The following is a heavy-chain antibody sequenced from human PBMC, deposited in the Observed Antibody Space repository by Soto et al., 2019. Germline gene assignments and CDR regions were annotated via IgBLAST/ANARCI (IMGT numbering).Heavy chain of an antibody. CDR2: IYYSGTT. Sequence: PSETLSLTCSVSGGSISSSDYYWGWIRQPPGKGLEWIGTIYYSGTTYYNPSLKSRVTISVDTSKNQFSLKLTSVTAADTAVYYCARQAGYYDILTGSQLPGWFDPWGQGTLVTVSS. J-gene: IGHJ5*02. D-gene: IGHD3-9*01. CDR3: ARQAGYYDILTGSQLPGWFDP. V-gene: IGHV4-39*07. CDR1: GGSISSSDYY.